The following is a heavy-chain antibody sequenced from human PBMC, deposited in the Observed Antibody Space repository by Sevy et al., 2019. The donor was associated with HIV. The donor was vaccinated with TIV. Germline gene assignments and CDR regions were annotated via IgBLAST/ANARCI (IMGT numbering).Heavy chain of an antibody. CDR3: TTLAAARAFDI. D-gene: IGHD6-13*01. Sequence: GGSLRLSCAASGFTFSHAWMSWVRQAPGKGLEWVGRIKSKTDGGTTDYAAPVKGRFTISRDDSKNTLYLQMNSLKTEDTAVYYCTTLAAARAFDIWGQGTMVTVSS. V-gene: IGHV3-15*01. J-gene: IGHJ3*02. CDR1: GFTFSHAW. CDR2: IKSKTDGGTT.